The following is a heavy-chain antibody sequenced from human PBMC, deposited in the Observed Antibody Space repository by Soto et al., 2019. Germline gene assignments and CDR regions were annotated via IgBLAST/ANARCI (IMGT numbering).Heavy chain of an antibody. Sequence: GGSLRLSCVASGFNFGSYWMHWIRQAPGKGLVWVSRIDIDGSITTCADSVAGRFTISRDNAKKTMYLQMNSLTAEDEALYFCVRGNPLNDYWGQGTLVTVSS. V-gene: IGHV3-74*01. CDR2: IDIDGSIT. CDR1: GFNFGSYW. D-gene: IGHD1-1*01. J-gene: IGHJ4*02. CDR3: VRGNPLNDY.